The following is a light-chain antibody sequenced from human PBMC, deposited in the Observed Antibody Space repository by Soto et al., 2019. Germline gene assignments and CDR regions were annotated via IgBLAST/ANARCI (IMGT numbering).Light chain of an antibody. CDR3: QQYNNWPQT. V-gene: IGKV3-20*01. J-gene: IGKJ1*01. CDR2: GAS. Sequence: EIVLTQSPGTLSFSPGERATLTCRASQSVSSSYLAWFQQKPGQAPRLLIYGASSRATGIPDRFSGSGSGTDFTLTISSLQSEDFAEYHCQQYNNWPQTFGQGTKVEIK. CDR1: QSVSSSY.